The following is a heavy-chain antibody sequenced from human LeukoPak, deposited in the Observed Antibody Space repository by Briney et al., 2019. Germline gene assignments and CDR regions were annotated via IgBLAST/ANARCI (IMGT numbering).Heavy chain of an antibody. V-gene: IGHV1-8*03. CDR1: GYTFTSYD. D-gene: IGHD3-10*01. Sequence: GASVKVSCKASGYTFTSYDINWVRQATGQGLEWMGWMNPNSGNTGYAQKFQGRVTITRNTSISTAYMELSSLRSEDTAVYYCATAPDYGSGSAVDCWGQGTLVTVSS. CDR2: MNPNSGNT. CDR3: ATAPDYGSGSAVDC. J-gene: IGHJ4*02.